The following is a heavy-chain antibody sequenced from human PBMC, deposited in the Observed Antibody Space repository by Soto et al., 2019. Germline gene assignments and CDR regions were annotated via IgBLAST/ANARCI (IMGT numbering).Heavy chain of an antibody. J-gene: IGHJ4*02. V-gene: IGHV3-9*01. D-gene: IGHD3-22*01. CDR1: GFSFDDYA. CDR2: ITWNSGYI. Sequence: EVQLVESGGGLVQPGRSMRLSCAASGFSFDDYAMHWVRQAPGRGLEWVSGITWNSGYIGYADSVKGRFTISKDNAQNSLYLKMNSLRPEDTAVYYCAKETYDSSGYYTAPDYWGQGTRVTVSS. CDR3: AKETYDSSGYYTAPDY.